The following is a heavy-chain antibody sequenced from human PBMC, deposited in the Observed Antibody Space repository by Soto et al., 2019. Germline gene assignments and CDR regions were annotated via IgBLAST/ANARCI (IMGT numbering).Heavy chain of an antibody. CDR2: ISSSGSSI. J-gene: IGHJ6*02. V-gene: IGHV3-48*02. D-gene: IGHD2-15*01. Sequence: PGGSLRLSCAASGFSFSTFSMNWVRQVPGKGLEWVSYISSSGSSINYAGSVEGRFTISRDNDKSSLYPHMNSLREEDTAVYYCATYCSGGSCSWVVWGQGTTVTVSS. CDR3: ATYCSGGSCSWVV. CDR1: GFSFSTFS.